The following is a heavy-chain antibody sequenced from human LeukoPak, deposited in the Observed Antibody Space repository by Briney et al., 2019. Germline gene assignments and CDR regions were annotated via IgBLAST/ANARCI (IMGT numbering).Heavy chain of an antibody. CDR3: ASALFGTRYFDY. J-gene: IGHJ4*02. CDR2: ISGSGGST. V-gene: IGHV3-23*01. Sequence: ETLSLTCTVSGGSIRSYYWSRVRQAPGKGLEWVSAISGSGGSTYYADSVKGRFTISRDNSKNTLYLQMNSLRAEDTAVYYCASALFGTRYFDYWGQGTLVTVSS. CDR1: GGSIRSYY. D-gene: IGHD3-10*02.